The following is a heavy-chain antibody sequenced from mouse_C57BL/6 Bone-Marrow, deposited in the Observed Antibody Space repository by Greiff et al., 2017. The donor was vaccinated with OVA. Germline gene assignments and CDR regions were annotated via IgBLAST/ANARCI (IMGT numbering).Heavy chain of an antibody. V-gene: IGHV3-1*01. CDR2: ISYSGST. CDR3: ARDGYYWYFDV. Sequence: DVQLQESGPGMVKPSQSLSLTCTVTGYSITSGYDWHWIRHFPGNKLEWMGYISYSGSTNYNPSLKSRISITHDTSKNHFFLKLNSVTTEDTATYYCARDGYYWYFDVWGTGTTVTVSS. D-gene: IGHD2-2*01. CDR1: GYSITSGYD. J-gene: IGHJ1*03.